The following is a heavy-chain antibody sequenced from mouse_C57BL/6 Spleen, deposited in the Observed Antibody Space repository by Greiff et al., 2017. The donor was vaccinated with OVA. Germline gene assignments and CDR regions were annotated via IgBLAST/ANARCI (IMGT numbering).Heavy chain of an antibody. V-gene: IGHV1-69*01. Sequence: VQLQQPGAELVMPGASVKLSCKASGYTFTSYWMHWVKQRPGQGLEWIGEIDPSDSYTNYNQKFKGKSTLTVDKSSSTAYMQLSSLTSEDSAVYYCARESSGTRYFDVWGTGTTVTVSS. CDR1: GYTFTSYW. CDR3: ARESSGTRYFDV. D-gene: IGHD3-2*02. CDR2: IDPSDSYT. J-gene: IGHJ1*03.